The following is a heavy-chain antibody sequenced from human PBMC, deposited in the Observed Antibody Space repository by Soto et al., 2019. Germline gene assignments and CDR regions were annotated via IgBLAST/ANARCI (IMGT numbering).Heavy chain of an antibody. CDR1: SGSISSYY. CDR2: AYYSGTT. J-gene: IGHJ4*02. Sequence: QVQLLQSGQRLVKPSETLSLTCTVASGSISSYYWSWLRQPPGKGLEWIGYAYYSGTTNYNSSLKTRFPISIDTSKNQFSLTLNSVTAADTAVYYCARTPFYYFGLWTHLYYFDFWDQGALVTVSS. CDR3: ARTPFYYFGLWTHLYYFDF. V-gene: IGHV4-59*01. D-gene: IGHD3-10*01.